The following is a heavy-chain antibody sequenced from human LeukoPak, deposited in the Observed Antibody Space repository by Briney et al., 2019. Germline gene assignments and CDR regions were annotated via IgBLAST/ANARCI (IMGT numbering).Heavy chain of an antibody. J-gene: IGHJ5*02. CDR3: ARLNYYDSSGYIRWFDP. D-gene: IGHD3-22*01. Sequence: GESLKISCKGSGYSFSSYWIAWVRQMPGKGLGWMGIIYPGDSDTRYSPSFQGLVTISADKSISTAYLQWSSLKASDTAMYYCARLNYYDSSGYIRWFDPWGQGTLVTVSS. CDR2: IYPGDSDT. CDR1: GYSFSSYW. V-gene: IGHV5-51*01.